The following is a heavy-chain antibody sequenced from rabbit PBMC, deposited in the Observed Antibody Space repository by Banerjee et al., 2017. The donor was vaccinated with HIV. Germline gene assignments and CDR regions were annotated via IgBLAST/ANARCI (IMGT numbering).Heavy chain of an antibody. Sequence: QSLEESGGDLVKPGASLTLTCTASGVSFSSNYYMCWVRQAPGKGLEWIACIDSGSSGFTYFASWAKGRFTISKTSSTTVTLQMTSLTAADTATYFCAREKSGNYGYDLWGPGTLVTVS. D-gene: IGHD6-1*01. V-gene: IGHV1S40*01. CDR2: IDSGSSGFT. CDR3: AREKSGNYGYDL. CDR1: GVSFSSNYY. J-gene: IGHJ4*01.